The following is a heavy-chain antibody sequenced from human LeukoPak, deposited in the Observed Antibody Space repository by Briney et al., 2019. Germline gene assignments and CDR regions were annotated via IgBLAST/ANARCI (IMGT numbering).Heavy chain of an antibody. Sequence: GGSLRLSCAASGFTFSNFWMGWVRQAPGKGLEWVANMNPDGSQRNYVGSVKGRFTISRDSANNSVYLQMNSLRAEDTAFYYCARDSPRGRFDSWGQGTLVTVSS. CDR2: MNPDGSQR. J-gene: IGHJ4*02. CDR3: ARDSPRGRFDS. CDR1: GFTFSNFW. V-gene: IGHV3-7*01.